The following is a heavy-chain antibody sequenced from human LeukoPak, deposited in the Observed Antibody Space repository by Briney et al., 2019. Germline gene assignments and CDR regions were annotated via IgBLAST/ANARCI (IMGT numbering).Heavy chain of an antibody. D-gene: IGHD4-17*01. CDR3: AKDSSYGDYDGAFDT. CDR2: ISSSSSTI. V-gene: IGHV3-48*01. Sequence: GGSLRLSCAASGFTFSSYSMNWVRQAPGKGLEWVSCISSSSSTIYYADSVKGRFTISRDNSKNTLYLQMNSLRAEDTAVYYCAKDSSYGDYDGAFDTWGQGTMVTVSS. J-gene: IGHJ3*02. CDR1: GFTFSSYS.